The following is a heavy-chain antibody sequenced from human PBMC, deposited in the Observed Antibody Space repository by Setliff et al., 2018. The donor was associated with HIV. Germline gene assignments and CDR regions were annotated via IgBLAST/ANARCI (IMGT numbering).Heavy chain of an antibody. CDR1: GGTFRSYA. CDR3: ASDEVYYDTSGGGMDV. CDR2: IIPIFGIA. D-gene: IGHD3-22*01. Sequence: SVKVSCKASGGTFRSYAITWVRQAPGQGLEWMGRIIPIFGIANYAQKFPGSVTITADESTSTAYMELSSLRFEDTAVYYCASDEVYYDTSGGGMDVWGQGTTVTVSS. V-gene: IGHV1-69*13. J-gene: IGHJ6*02.